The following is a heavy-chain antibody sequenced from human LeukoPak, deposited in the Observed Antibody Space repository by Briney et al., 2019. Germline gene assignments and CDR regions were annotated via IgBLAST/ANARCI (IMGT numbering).Heavy chain of an antibody. V-gene: IGHV3-23*01. D-gene: IGHD3-10*01. CDR2: ISGSGGST. Sequence: GGSLRLSRAASGFSFGNAWMSWVRQAPGKGLEWVSAISGSGGSTYYADSVKGRFTISRDNSKNTLYLQMNSLRAEDTAVYYCAKFGFGEFDWGQGTLVTVSS. J-gene: IGHJ4*02. CDR1: GFSFGNAW. CDR3: AKFGFGEFD.